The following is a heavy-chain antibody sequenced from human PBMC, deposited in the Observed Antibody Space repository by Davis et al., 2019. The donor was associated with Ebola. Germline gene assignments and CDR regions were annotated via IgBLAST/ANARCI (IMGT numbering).Heavy chain of an antibody. V-gene: IGHV3-48*01. D-gene: IGHD3-3*01. J-gene: IGHJ4*02. CDR2: ISSSSSTT. Sequence: GSLKISCAASGFTFSSYSMNWVRQAPGKGLEWVSYISSSSSTTYYADSVKGRFTISRDNSKNTLYLQMNSLRAEDTAVYYCAKVPMYYDFWSGYWPYWGQGTLVTVSS. CDR1: GFTFSSYS. CDR3: AKVPMYYDFWSGYWPY.